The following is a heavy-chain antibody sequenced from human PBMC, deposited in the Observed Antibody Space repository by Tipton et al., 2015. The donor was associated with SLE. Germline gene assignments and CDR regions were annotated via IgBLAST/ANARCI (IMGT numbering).Heavy chain of an antibody. D-gene: IGHD5-12*01. CDR3: ANDYGGSRGYDNCFDP. CDR1: GDSISTGNYY. Sequence: TLSLTCTVSGDSISTGNYYWSWIRQPPGKGLEWIAYIHSSGSTNYNPSLKSRVTISADTSKNQFSLKVSSVTAADSAVYYCANDYGGSRGYDNCFDPWGQGILVTVSS. V-gene: IGHV4-61*01. CDR2: IHSSGST. J-gene: IGHJ5*02.